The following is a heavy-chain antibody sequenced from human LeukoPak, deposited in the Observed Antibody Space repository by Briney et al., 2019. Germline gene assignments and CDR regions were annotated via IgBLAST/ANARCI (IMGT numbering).Heavy chain of an antibody. CDR1: GGSISSGSYY. CDR3: ARDQYCGGDCYSGSDY. J-gene: IGHJ4*02. D-gene: IGHD2-21*02. V-gene: IGHV4-61*02. Sequence: SETLSLTCTVSGGSISSGSYYWSWIRQPAGKGLEWIGRIYTSGSTNYNPSLKSRVTISVDTSKNQFSLKLSSVTAADTAVYYCARDQYCGGDCYSGSDYWGQGTLVTVSS. CDR2: IYTSGST.